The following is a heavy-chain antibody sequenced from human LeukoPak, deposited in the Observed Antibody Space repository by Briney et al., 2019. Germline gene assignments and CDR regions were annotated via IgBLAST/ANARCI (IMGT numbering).Heavy chain of an antibody. V-gene: IGHV4-34*01. Sequence: PSETLSLTCAVYGVSFSGYYWSWIRQPPGKGLEWIGEINHSGSTNYNPSLKSRVTISVDTSKNQFSLKLSSVTAADTAVYYCARRHFDWLLSPDAFDIWGQGTMVTVSS. J-gene: IGHJ3*02. CDR1: GVSFSGYY. CDR2: INHSGST. D-gene: IGHD3-9*01. CDR3: ARRHFDWLLSPDAFDI.